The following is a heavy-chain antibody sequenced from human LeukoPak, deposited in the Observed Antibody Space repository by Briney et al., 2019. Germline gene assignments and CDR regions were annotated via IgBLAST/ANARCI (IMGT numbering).Heavy chain of an antibody. Sequence: GGSLRLSCAGSGFTFSSYSMNWVRQAPGKGLEWVASISSSSTYIYYADSVKGRSTISRDNAKKSLDPQLNSLRAEDTAVYYCARAITAAQYFFDYWGQGTQVTVSS. J-gene: IGHJ4*02. CDR2: ISSSSTYI. CDR3: ARAITAAQYFFDY. CDR1: GFTFSSYS. V-gene: IGHV3-21*01. D-gene: IGHD1-20*01.